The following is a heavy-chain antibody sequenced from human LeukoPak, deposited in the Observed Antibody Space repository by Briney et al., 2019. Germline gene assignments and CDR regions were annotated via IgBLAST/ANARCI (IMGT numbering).Heavy chain of an antibody. Sequence: GGSLRLSCAASGFTFSSYAMSWVRQAPGKGLEWVSAISGSGGSTYYADSVRGRFTISRDNAKNSLYLQMNSLRAEDTALYYCAKDKRGVYSYYYFDYWGQGTLVTVSS. D-gene: IGHD6-6*01. CDR2: ISGSGGST. CDR3: AKDKRGVYSYYYFDY. V-gene: IGHV3-23*01. CDR1: GFTFSSYA. J-gene: IGHJ4*02.